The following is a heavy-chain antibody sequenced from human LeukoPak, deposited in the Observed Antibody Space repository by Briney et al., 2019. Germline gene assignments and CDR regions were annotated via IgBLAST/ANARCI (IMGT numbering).Heavy chain of an antibody. D-gene: IGHD5-12*01. CDR3: VKDRGAEYGGYVD. CDR1: GFTFSTYA. Sequence: AGGSLRLSCSASGFTFSTYAMHWVRQAPGKGLEYVSAISTNGGSTYYADSVKGRFTIFRDNSKNTLYLQMSSLRVEDTAVYYCVKDRGAEYGGYVDWGQGTLVTVSS. J-gene: IGHJ4*02. V-gene: IGHV3-64D*09. CDR2: ISTNGGST.